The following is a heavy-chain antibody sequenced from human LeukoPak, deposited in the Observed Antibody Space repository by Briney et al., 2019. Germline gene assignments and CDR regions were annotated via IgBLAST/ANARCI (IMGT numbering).Heavy chain of an antibody. D-gene: IGHD6-19*01. CDR1: GGSANSYY. CDR3: ARTVSGCYFNA. Sequence: SETLSLTCTVSGGSANSYYWSWIRQSPGKGLEWIGYVAYSGSTNYNPSHKSRVTISLDTSKNQFSLKLSSVTAADTAVYYCARTVSGCYFNAWGPGSLVTVYS. J-gene: IGHJ5*02. CDR2: VAYSGST. V-gene: IGHV4-59*02.